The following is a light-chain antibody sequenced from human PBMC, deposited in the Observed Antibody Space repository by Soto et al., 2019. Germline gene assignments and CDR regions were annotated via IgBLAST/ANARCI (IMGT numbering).Light chain of an antibody. CDR1: QSIDRR. J-gene: IGKJ1*01. Sequence: DIQMTQSPPILSASVGDRVTITCWASQSIDRRLAWYQQKPGKAPKLLIYDASSREIGVPSRFSGSGSWTEFTLTISGLQPYDFATYSWQQYNRYPTWTIGQGTKVEIK. V-gene: IGKV1-5*01. CDR3: QQYNRYPTWT. CDR2: DAS.